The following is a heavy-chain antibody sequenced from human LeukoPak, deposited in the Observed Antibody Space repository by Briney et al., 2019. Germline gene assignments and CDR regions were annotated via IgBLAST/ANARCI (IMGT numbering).Heavy chain of an antibody. CDR2: INHSGST. Sequence: SETLSLTCAVYGGSFSGYYWSWVRQPPGKGLEWIGEINHSGSTNYNPSLKSRVTISVDTSKNQFSLKLSSVTAADTAVYYCARRLDNQDFDSWGQGTLVTVTS. J-gene: IGHJ4*02. V-gene: IGHV4-34*01. D-gene: IGHD1-14*01. CDR1: GGSFSGYY. CDR3: ARRLDNQDFDS.